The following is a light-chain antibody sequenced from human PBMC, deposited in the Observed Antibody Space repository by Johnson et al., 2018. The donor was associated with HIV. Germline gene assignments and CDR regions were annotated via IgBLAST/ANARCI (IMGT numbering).Light chain of an antibody. CDR3: GTGNSSLTNPYV. Sequence: QAVLTQPPSVSAAPGQKVTISCSGSTSNIGNNYVSWYQQLPGTAPKLLIYDNNKRPSGIPDRFSGSKSGTSATLGITGLQTGDEADYYCGTGNSSLTNPYVFGTGTKVTVL. V-gene: IGLV1-51*01. CDR1: TSNIGNNY. CDR2: DNN. J-gene: IGLJ1*01.